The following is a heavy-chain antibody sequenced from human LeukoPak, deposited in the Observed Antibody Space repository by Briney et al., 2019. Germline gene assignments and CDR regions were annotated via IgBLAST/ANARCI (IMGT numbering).Heavy chain of an antibody. CDR1: GYTFTSYA. CDR2: INAGNGNT. J-gene: IGHJ5*02. V-gene: IGHV1-3*01. CDR3: ARAGRIGANWFDP. Sequence: EASVKVSCKASGYTFTSYAMHWVRQAPGQRLEWMGWINAGNGNTKYSQKFQGRVTITRDTSASAAYMELSSLRSEDTAVYYCARAGRIGANWFDPWGQGTLVTVSS. D-gene: IGHD5-12*01.